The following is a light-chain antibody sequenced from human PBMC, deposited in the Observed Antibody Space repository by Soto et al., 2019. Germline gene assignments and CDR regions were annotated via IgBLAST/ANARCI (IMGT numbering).Light chain of an antibody. J-gene: IGKJ2*01. CDR3: QKYDTSPYT. Sequence: ESVLTQSPGTLSLSPGERATLSCRASQTVIKNYLAWYQRKPGQAPRLLIYGASNRATGIPDRFSGDGSGTHFTLTINRLEAEDSALYYCQKYDTSPYTFGQGTKLEIK. CDR1: QTVIKNY. CDR2: GAS. V-gene: IGKV3-20*01.